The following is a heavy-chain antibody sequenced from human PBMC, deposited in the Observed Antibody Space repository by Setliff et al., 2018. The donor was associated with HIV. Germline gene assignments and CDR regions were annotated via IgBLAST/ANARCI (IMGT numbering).Heavy chain of an antibody. CDR3: ARDVGLCGVECWPYFYFDL. CDR1: GGFISNHY. CDR2: THYSGSS. Sequence: SETLSLTCTISGGFISNHYWNWIRQPPGKGLEWIGSTHYSGSSYYSPSLKSRVTISLDTSKNQFSLKLSSMTAADTAVYYCARDVGLCGVECWPYFYFDLWGRGNLGPSPQ. D-gene: IGHD2-21*01. V-gene: IGHV4-59*11. J-gene: IGHJ2*01.